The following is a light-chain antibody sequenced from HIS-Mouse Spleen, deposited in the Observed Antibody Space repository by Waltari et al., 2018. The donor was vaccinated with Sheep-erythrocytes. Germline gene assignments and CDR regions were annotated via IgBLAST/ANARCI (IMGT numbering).Light chain of an antibody. CDR2: DAS. J-gene: IGKJ1*01. CDR1: QGISSA. V-gene: IGKV1D-13*01. Sequence: AIQLTQSPSSLSASVGDRVTITCRASQGISSALAWYQQKPGKAPKLLIYDASSLESGVPARFSGSGSGTEFTLTISSLQPEDFATYYCQQFNNYPRTFGQGTKVEIK. CDR3: QQFNNYPRT.